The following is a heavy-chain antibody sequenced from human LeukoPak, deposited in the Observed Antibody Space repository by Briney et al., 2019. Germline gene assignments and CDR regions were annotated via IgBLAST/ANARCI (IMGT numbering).Heavy chain of an antibody. J-gene: IGHJ5*02. D-gene: IGHD4-17*01. V-gene: IGHV4-34*01. Sequence: SETLSLTCAVYGGSFSGYFWSWIRQPPGKGLEWIGEISHSGSTNYNPSLKSRVTISVDTSKNQFSLKLSSVTAADTAVYSCARGLTTVTTFNWFDPWGQGTLVAVSS. CDR1: GGSFSGYF. CDR2: ISHSGST. CDR3: ARGLTTVTTFNWFDP.